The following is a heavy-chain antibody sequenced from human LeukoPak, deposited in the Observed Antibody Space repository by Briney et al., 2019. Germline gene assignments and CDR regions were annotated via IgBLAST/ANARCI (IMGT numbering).Heavy chain of an antibody. Sequence: PGGSLRLSCAASGFTFSSYSMNWVRQAPGKGLEWVSYISSSSSTIYYADSVKGRFTISRDNSKNTLYLQMNSLRAEDTAVYYCARDRGVVGDAFDIWGQGTMVTVSS. J-gene: IGHJ3*02. D-gene: IGHD2-15*01. CDR2: ISSSSSTI. CDR3: ARDRGVVGDAFDI. CDR1: GFTFSSYS. V-gene: IGHV3-48*01.